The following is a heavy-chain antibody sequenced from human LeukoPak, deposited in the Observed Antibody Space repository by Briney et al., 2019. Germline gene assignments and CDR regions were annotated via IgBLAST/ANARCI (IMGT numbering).Heavy chain of an antibody. CDR1: GYNYKTYG. CDR2: INAYSGNT. J-gene: IGHJ4*02. D-gene: IGHD5-18*01. V-gene: IGHV1-18*01. CDR3: ARSGYSYGTHFDY. Sequence: ASVKVSCKASGYNYKTYGISWVRQAPGQGLEWMGWINAYSGNTAYKQSVQGRLTMATDTSTTTAYMELRSLRSDDTAVYYCARSGYSYGTHFDYWGQGTLVTVSS.